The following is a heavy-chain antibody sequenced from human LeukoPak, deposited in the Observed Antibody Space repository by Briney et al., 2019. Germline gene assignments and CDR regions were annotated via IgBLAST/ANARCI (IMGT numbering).Heavy chain of an antibody. Sequence: SVKVSCKASGGTFSSYAISWVRQAPGQGLKWMGGIIPIFGTANYAQKFQGRVTITADESTSTAYMELSSLRSEDTAVYYCARGSPGRGWTYQPLGGAFDIWGQGTMVTVSS. CDR3: ARGSPGRGWTYQPLGGAFDI. V-gene: IGHV1-69*13. J-gene: IGHJ3*02. CDR2: IIPIFGTA. D-gene: IGHD2-2*01. CDR1: GGTFSSYA.